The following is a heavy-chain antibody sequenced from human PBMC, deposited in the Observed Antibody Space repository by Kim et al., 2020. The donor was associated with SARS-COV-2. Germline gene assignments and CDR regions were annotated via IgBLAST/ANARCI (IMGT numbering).Heavy chain of an antibody. CDR3: ARHLFGVVVPAAIAFFDY. J-gene: IGHJ4*02. V-gene: IGHV4-39*01. D-gene: IGHD2-2*01. Sequence: KSRVTISVDTAKNQFSLKLSSVTAADTAVYDCARHLFGVVVPAAIAFFDYWGQGTLVTVSS.